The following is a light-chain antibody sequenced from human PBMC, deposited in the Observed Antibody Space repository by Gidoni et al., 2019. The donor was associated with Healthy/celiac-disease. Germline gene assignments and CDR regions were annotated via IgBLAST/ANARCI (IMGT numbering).Light chain of an antibody. V-gene: IGLV2-14*01. J-gene: IGLJ1*01. CDR1: SSDVGGYNY. CDR3: SSYTSSSTREWGV. CDR2: EVS. Sequence: QSALTQPASVPGSPGPSITITCTGTSSDVGGYNYVSWYQQHPGKAPKLMIYEVSHRPSGVSNRFSGSKSGKTASLTISGLQAEDEADYYCSSYTSSSTREWGVFGTGTKVTVL.